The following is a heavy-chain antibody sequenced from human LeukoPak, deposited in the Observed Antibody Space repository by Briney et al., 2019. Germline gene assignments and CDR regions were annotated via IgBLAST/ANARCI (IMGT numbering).Heavy chain of an antibody. D-gene: IGHD3-9*01. J-gene: IGHJ4*02. CDR2: ISGSGGST. V-gene: IGHV3-23*01. CDR1: GFTFSSYA. Sequence: GVSLRLSCAASGFTFSSYAMSWVRQAPGKGLEWVSAISGSGGSTYYADSVKGRFTISRDNSKNTLYLQMNSLRAEDTAVYYCASHYDILTGYIDYWGQGTLVTVSS. CDR3: ASHYDILTGYIDY.